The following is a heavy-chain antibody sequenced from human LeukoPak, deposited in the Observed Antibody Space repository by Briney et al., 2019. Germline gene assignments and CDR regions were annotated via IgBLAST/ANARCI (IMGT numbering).Heavy chain of an antibody. J-gene: IGHJ4*02. Sequence: SETLSLTCTVSGGSISSGSYYWSWIRQPAGRGLEWIGRIYTSGSTNYNPSLKSRVTISVDTSKNQFSLKLSSVTAADTAVYYCASTKRGKYCSSTSCYIFDYWGQGTLVTVSS. CDR1: GGSISSGSYY. D-gene: IGHD2-2*02. CDR2: IYTSGST. CDR3: ASTKRGKYCSSTSCYIFDY. V-gene: IGHV4-61*02.